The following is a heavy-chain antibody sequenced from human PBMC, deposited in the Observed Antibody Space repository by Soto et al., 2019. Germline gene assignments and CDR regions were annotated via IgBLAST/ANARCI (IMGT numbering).Heavy chain of an antibody. J-gene: IGHJ5*02. CDR3: ARGSSGWYGANWFDP. CDR2: MNPNSGNT. Sequence: ASVKVSCKASGYTFTSYDINWVRQATGQGLEWMGWMNPNSGNTGYAQKFQGRVTMTRNTSISTAYMELSSLRSEDTAVYYCARGSSGWYGANWFDPWGQGTLVTVSS. CDR1: GYTFTSYD. D-gene: IGHD6-19*01. V-gene: IGHV1-8*01.